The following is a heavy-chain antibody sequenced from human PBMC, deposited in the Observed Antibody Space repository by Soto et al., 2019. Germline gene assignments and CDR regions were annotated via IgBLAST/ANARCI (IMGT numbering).Heavy chain of an antibody. CDR3: VEGGWLGF. D-gene: IGHD2-15*01. J-gene: IGHJ4*02. CDR2: ISDHSSRT. V-gene: IGHV3-23*01. CDR1: GFTFSTFE. Sequence: EVQLLESGGGLVQPGGSLRLSCAASGFTFSTFEMSWVRQAPGRGVEWVSFISDHSSRTYYADVVKGRFTISGHNSNHTLYLQVNSLTAADTAVDACVEGGWLGFWGQGMLVTVSS.